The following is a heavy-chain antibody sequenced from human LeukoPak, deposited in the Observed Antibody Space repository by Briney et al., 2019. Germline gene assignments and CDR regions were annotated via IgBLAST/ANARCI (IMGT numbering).Heavy chain of an antibody. J-gene: IGHJ4*02. CDR3: ARRVGSTRYHFDS. CDR1: GGSISSGGYY. Sequence: PSETLSLTCTVSGGSISSGGYYWGWIRQSPGKGLEWIAHIFYIGTTYYNPSLKSRVTISIDPAKNQFSLKVTSLTASDTAIYYCARRVGSTRYHFDSWGQGSPVIVSS. V-gene: IGHV4-39*01. CDR2: IFYIGTT. D-gene: IGHD2-2*01.